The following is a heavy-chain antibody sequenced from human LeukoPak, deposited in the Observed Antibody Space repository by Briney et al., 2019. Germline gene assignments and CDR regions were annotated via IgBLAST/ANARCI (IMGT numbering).Heavy chain of an antibody. CDR3: ARGGGSSWYDAFDI. J-gene: IGHJ3*02. Sequence: SETLSLTCTVSGGSISSYYWSWIRQPPGKGLEWIGYIYYSGSTNYNPSLKSRVTISVDTSKNQFSLKLSSVTAADTAVYYCARGGGSSWYDAFDIWGQGTMVTVSS. V-gene: IGHV4-59*01. CDR2: IYYSGST. CDR1: GGSISSYY. D-gene: IGHD6-13*01.